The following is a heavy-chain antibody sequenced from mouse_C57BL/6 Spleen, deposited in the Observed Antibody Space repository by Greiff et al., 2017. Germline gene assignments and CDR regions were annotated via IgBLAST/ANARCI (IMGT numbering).Heavy chain of an antibody. J-gene: IGHJ4*01. Sequence: VQLQQPGAELVRPGSSVKLSCKASGYTFTSYWMHWVKQRPIQGLEWIGNIDPSDSETNYNQKFKDKATLTVDKSSSTAYMQLSSLTSEDSAVXYCAIPLIEYDGAMDYWGPGTSVTVSS. D-gene: IGHD2-4*01. CDR2: IDPSDSET. CDR3: AIPLIEYDGAMDY. V-gene: IGHV1-52*01. CDR1: GYTFTSYW.